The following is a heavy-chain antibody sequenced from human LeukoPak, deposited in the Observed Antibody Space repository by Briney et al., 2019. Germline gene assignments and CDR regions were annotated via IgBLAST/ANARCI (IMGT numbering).Heavy chain of an antibody. V-gene: IGHV3-23*01. Sequence: GGSLRLSCAASGFTFSSYAMSWVRQAPGKGLEWVSAISGSGGSTYYADSVKGRFTISRDNSKNTLYLQMNSLRAEDTAVYYCAGYSSGSVLAYYFDYWGQGTLVTVSS. CDR3: AGYSSGSVLAYYFDY. CDR2: ISGSGGST. D-gene: IGHD6-19*01. CDR1: GFTFSSYA. J-gene: IGHJ4*02.